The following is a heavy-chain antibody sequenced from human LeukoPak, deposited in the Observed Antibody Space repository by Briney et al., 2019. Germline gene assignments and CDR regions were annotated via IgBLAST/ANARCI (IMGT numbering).Heavy chain of an antibody. V-gene: IGHV3-48*03. Sequence: GGSLRLSCAASGFTFSSYEMNWVRQAPGKGLEWVSYISSSGSTIYYADSVKGRFTISRDNAKNSLYLQMNSLRAEDTAVYYCAGESAIRCQILYAFFSGTSCYAEDYMDVWGQGTLVTVSS. J-gene: IGHJ1*01. CDR3: AGESAIRCQILYAFFSGTSCYAEDYMDV. D-gene: IGHD2-2*01. CDR1: GFTFSSYE. CDR2: ISSSGSTI.